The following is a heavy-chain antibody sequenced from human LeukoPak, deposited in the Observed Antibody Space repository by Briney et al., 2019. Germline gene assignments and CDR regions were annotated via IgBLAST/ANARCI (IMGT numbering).Heavy chain of an antibody. CDR2: MNPNSGNT. Sequence: GASVKVSCKASGYTFTSYYMHWVRQATGQGLEWMGWMNPNSGNTGYAQKFQGRVTITRNTSISTAYMELSSLRSEDTAVYYCARERRDSSGYYYDYYYYYMDVWGKGTTVTVSS. CDR3: ARERRDSSGYYYDYYYYYMDV. D-gene: IGHD3-22*01. CDR1: GYTFTSYY. V-gene: IGHV1-8*03. J-gene: IGHJ6*03.